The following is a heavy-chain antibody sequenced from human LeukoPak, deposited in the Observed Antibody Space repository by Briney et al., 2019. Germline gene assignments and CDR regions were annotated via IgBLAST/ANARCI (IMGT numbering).Heavy chain of an antibody. CDR1: GYTFTGYY. D-gene: IGHD5-18*01. Sequence: GASVKVSCKASGYTFTGYYMHWVRQAPGQGLEWMGWINPNSSGTNYAQKFQGRVTVTRDTSISTAYLELSRLRSDDTAVYYCARGFNEYSPLWFDPWGQGTLVTVSS. CDR2: INPNSSGT. V-gene: IGHV1-2*02. J-gene: IGHJ5*02. CDR3: ARGFNEYSPLWFDP.